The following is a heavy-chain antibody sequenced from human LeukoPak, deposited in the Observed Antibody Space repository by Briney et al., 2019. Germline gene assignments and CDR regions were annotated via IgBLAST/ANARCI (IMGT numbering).Heavy chain of an antibody. CDR3: ARDLYSESYLDV. CDR2: ISSSSYI. V-gene: IGHV3-21*01. CDR1: GFTFSSYS. J-gene: IGHJ6*03. Sequence: GGSLRLSCAASGFTFSSYSMNWVRQAPGKGLEWVSSISSSSYIYYADSVKGRFTISRDNAKNSLYLQMNSLRAEDTAVYYCARDLYSESYLDVWGKGTTVTVSS. D-gene: IGHD1-26*01.